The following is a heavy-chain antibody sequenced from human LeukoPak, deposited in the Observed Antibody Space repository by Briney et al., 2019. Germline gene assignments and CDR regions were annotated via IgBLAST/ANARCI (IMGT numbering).Heavy chain of an antibody. J-gene: IGHJ6*03. V-gene: IGHV1-69*06. CDR3: ARGVIGSKNRYYYYMDV. Sequence: GASVKVSCKASGYTFTSYDINWVRQAPGQGLEWMGGIIPIFGTANYAQKFQGRVTITADKSTSTAYMELSSLRSEDTAVYYCARGVIGSKNRYYYYMDVWGKGTTVTVSS. CDR2: IIPIFGTA. D-gene: IGHD2-21*01. CDR1: GYTFTSYD.